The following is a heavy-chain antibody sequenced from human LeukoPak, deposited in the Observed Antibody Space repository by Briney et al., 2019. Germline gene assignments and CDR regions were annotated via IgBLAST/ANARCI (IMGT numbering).Heavy chain of an antibody. J-gene: IGHJ6*02. Sequence: SETLSLTCTVSGGSISSYYWSWIRQPPGKGLEWIGYIYYSGSTNYNPSLKSRVTISVDTSKNQFSLKLSSVTAADTAVYYCASSSSGWASYGMDVWGQGTTVTVSS. D-gene: IGHD6-25*01. V-gene: IGHV4-59*12. CDR1: GGSISSYY. CDR2: IYYSGST. CDR3: ASSSSGWASYGMDV.